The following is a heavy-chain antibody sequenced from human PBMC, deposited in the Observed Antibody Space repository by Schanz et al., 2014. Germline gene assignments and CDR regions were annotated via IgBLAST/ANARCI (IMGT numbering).Heavy chain of an antibody. CDR1: GYSFTDYY. D-gene: IGHD6-19*01. J-gene: IGHJ4*02. V-gene: IGHV1-2*06. Sequence: QVHLVQSGAEVKEPGASVKVSCKASGYSFTDYYIHWVRQAPGQGLEWMGRINPNSGGTNYAQKFQGRVTMTRDTSISTAYMELNRLRSDDTAVYYCARDSHRRVAGRGCWGQGTLVTVSA. CDR2: INPNSGGT. CDR3: ARDSHRRVAGRGC.